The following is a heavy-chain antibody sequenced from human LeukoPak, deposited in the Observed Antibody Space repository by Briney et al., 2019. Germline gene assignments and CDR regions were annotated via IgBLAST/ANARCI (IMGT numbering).Heavy chain of an antibody. CDR3: AKDWSGGYSSYIDY. J-gene: IGHJ4*02. V-gene: IGHV3-30*18. D-gene: IGHD3-22*01. Sequence: GGSLRLSCAASGFTFSSYGMHWVRQAPGKGLEWVAVISNDGTNKYSADSVKGRFTISRDNSKNTLYLQMNSLRGEDTAVYYCAKDWSGGYSSYIDYWGQGTLVTVSS. CDR1: GFTFSSYG. CDR2: ISNDGTNK.